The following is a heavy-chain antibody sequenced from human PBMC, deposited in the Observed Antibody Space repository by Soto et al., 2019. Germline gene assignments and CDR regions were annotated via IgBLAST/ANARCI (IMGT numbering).Heavy chain of an antibody. Sequence: GGSLRLSCAASGFTFSSYAMSWVRQAPGKGLEWVSAISGSGGSTYYADSVKGRFTISRDNSKNTLYLQMNSLRAEDTAVYYCAKGVAYSYGDSYYYYGMDVWGQGTTVTVSS. V-gene: IGHV3-23*01. CDR3: AKGVAYSYGDSYYYYGMDV. CDR2: ISGSGGST. J-gene: IGHJ6*02. D-gene: IGHD5-18*01. CDR1: GFTFSSYA.